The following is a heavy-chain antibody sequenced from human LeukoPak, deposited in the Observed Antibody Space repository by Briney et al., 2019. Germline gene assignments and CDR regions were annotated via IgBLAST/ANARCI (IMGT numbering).Heavy chain of an antibody. D-gene: IGHD3-16*02. CDR3: ARDALRLGELSLSFDY. CDR1: GYTFTSYY. J-gene: IGHJ4*02. Sequence: GASVKVSCKASGYTFTSYYMHWVRQAPGQGFEWMGTINPSGGSTRYAQKFQGRVTMTRDMSTSTVYMELSSLRSEDTAVYYCARDALRLGELSLSFDYWGQGTLVTVSS. V-gene: IGHV1-46*01. CDR2: INPSGGST.